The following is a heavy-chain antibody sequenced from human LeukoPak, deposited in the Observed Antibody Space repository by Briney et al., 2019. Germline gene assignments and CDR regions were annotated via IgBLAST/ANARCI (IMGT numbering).Heavy chain of an antibody. D-gene: IGHD3-22*01. CDR1: GFTFSDYY. CDR2: VSSSSSYT. V-gene: IGHV3-11*06. Sequence: PGGSLILSCAASGFTFSDYYMSWIRQAPGRGLEWVSYVSSSSSYTNYADSVRGRFTISRDNAKDSLYLQMNSLRAEDTAVYYCARDWTYYYDSSGYYRAFDIWGQGTMVTVSS. CDR3: ARDWTYYYDSSGYYRAFDI. J-gene: IGHJ3*02.